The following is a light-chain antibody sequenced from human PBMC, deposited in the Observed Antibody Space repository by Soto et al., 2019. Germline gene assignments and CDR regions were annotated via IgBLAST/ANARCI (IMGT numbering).Light chain of an antibody. Sequence: DIQMTQSPSTLSGSVGDRFTITCRASQTISSWLAWYQQKPGKAPKLLIYKASTLKSGVPSRFSGSGSETDFTLTISSLQSEDSAVYYCQQYHNWPPITFGQGTRLEIK. CDR2: KAS. CDR1: QTISSW. CDR3: QQYHNWPPIT. J-gene: IGKJ5*01. V-gene: IGKV1-5*03.